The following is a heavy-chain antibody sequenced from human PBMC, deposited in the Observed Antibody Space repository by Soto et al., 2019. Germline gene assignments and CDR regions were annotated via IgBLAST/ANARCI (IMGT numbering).Heavy chain of an antibody. Sequence: GGSLRLSCVASGFTFSTYAMSWVRQAPGKGLEWVSAISDKGGNTYYADSVKGRFTITRDNSKNTLYLQMNSLRAGDTAVYYCARNGIVVRIPWGQGTLVTVSS. J-gene: IGHJ5*02. D-gene: IGHD1-26*01. V-gene: IGHV3-23*01. CDR1: GFTFSTYA. CDR2: ISDKGGNT. CDR3: ARNGIVVRIP.